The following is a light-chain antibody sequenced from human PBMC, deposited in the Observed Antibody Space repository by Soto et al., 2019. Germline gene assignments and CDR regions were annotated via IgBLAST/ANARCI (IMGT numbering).Light chain of an antibody. J-gene: IGLJ1*01. Sequence: QSGLTQPSSVSGSPGQPIPISCTGTSTDVGRYNYFSLYQQPPGKAPKLMIYDVANRPSGVSNRFSGSKSGITASLTISGLQAEDEADYYCSSYTTSSTYVFGTGTKVTVL. V-gene: IGLV2-14*01. CDR1: STDVGRYNY. CDR2: DVA. CDR3: SSYTTSSTYV.